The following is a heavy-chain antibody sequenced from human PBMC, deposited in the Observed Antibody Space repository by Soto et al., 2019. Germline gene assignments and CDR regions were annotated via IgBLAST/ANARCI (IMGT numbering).Heavy chain of an antibody. CDR2: IYYSGST. CDR1: GGSISSYY. J-gene: IGHJ6*02. V-gene: IGHV4-59*01. D-gene: IGHD3-10*01. Sequence: QVQLQESGPGLVKPSETLSLTCTVSGGSISSYYWSWIRQPPGKGLEWIGYIYYSGSTNYNPSLTGRVTISVDTSKNQFSLKLSSVTAADTAVYYCARDITMVRGAYYYYGMDVWGQGTTVTVSS. CDR3: ARDITMVRGAYYYYGMDV.